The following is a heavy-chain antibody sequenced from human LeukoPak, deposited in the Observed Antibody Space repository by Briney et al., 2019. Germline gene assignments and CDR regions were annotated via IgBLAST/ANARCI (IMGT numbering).Heavy chain of an antibody. CDR2: IYYSGST. J-gene: IGHJ4*02. CDR1: GGSISSYY. V-gene: IGHV4-59*01. CDR3: ASSPMDYDILTGYYSAHN. Sequence: SETLSLTCTVSGGSISSYYWSWLRQPPGKGLEGIGYIYYSGSTNYNPSLKSRVTISVDTSKNQFSLKLSSVTAADTAVYYCASSPMDYDILTGYYSAHNWGQGTLVTVSS. D-gene: IGHD3-9*01.